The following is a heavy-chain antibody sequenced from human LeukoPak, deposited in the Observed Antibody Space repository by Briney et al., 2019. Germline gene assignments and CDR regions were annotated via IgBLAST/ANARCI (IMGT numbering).Heavy chain of an antibody. CDR2: INPNSGDT. Sequence: ASVKLSCKASGYSFSGHYMHWVRQALGQGLEWMGWINPNSGDTNYAQKFQGRVTMTRDTSITTAYMELSRLRSDDTAVYYCARSDYYYYYMDVWGKGTTVTVSS. CDR3: ARSDYYYYYMDV. J-gene: IGHJ6*03. V-gene: IGHV1-2*02. CDR1: GYSFSGHY.